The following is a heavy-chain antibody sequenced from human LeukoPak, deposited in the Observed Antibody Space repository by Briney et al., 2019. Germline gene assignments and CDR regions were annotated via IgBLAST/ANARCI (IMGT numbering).Heavy chain of an antibody. V-gene: IGHV3-23*01. CDR1: GYIFSSYA. CDR3: ANEELYYYGSGTYYTLAPFDY. J-gene: IGHJ4*02. Sequence: GGSLRLSCEASGYIFSSYAMSWVRQAPGKGLEWVSVISNSGATTDYADSVKGRFTISRDNSKNTLSLQMNSLRAEDTAVYNCANEELYYYGSGTYYTLAPFDYWGQGTLVTVSS. D-gene: IGHD3-10*01. CDR2: ISNSGATT.